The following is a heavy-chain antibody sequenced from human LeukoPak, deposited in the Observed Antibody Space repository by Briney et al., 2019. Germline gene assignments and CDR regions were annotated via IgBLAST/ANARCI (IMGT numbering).Heavy chain of an antibody. CDR3: ARELRFLEWLLFDP. D-gene: IGHD3-3*01. V-gene: IGHV3-21*01. J-gene: IGHJ5*02. Sequence: GGSLRLSCAASEFTFSSYSMNWVRQAPGKGLEWVSSISSSSSYIYYADSVKGRFTISRDNAKNPLYLQMNSLRAEDTAVYYRARELRFLEWLLFDPWGQGTLVTVSS. CDR1: EFTFSSYS. CDR2: ISSSSSYI.